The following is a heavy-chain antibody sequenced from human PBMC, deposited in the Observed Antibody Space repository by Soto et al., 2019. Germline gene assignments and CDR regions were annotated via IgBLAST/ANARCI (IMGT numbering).Heavy chain of an antibody. CDR2: INSDATTK. V-gene: IGHV3-74*01. J-gene: IGHJ4*02. CDR3: ARGPTGWYGYDY. D-gene: IGHD6-19*01. Sequence: EVQLVESGGGLVQPGGSLRLSCVASGFTFRSSWMHWVRQAPGKGLVWVSRINSDATTKNYADYVQGRFTIARDNAENTLYLQMDSLTAEDTAVYYCARGPTGWYGYDYWGQGTLVTGSS. CDR1: GFTFRSSW.